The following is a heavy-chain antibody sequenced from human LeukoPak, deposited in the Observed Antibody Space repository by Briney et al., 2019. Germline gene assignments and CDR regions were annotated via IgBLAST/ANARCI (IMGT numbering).Heavy chain of an antibody. V-gene: IGHV1-18*01. D-gene: IGHD5-12*01. J-gene: IGHJ4*02. Sequence: ASVKVSCKASGGTFSSYAISWVRQAPGQGLEWMGWISAYNGNTNYAQKLQGRVTMTTDTSTSTAYMELSSLRSEDTAVYYCASSGGYGGWNYVGYWGQGTLVTVSS. CDR3: ASSGGYGGWNYVGY. CDR2: ISAYNGNT. CDR1: GGTFSSYA.